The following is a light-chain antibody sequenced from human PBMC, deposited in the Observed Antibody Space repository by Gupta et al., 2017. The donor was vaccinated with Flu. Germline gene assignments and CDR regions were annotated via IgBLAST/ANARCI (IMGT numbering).Light chain of an antibody. J-gene: IGLJ2*01. CDR3: CSFAGTVPFAWV. Sequence: QSALTQPASVSGSPGQSITISCTGTRSDVGSYYLVSWYQQHPGKAPKLVIYEGTKRPSGVSNRFSGSKSDNTASLTISGLQAEDEANYYCCSFAGTVPFAWVFGGGTKLTVL. V-gene: IGLV2-23*03. CDR1: RSDVGSYYL. CDR2: EGT.